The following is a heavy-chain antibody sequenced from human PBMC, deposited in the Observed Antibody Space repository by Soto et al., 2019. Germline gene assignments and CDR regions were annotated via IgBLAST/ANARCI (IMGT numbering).Heavy chain of an antibody. CDR1: GFTFTSSA. V-gene: IGHV1-58*01. CDR3: TTRVVVAAKFIDI. D-gene: IGHD2-15*01. J-gene: IGHJ3*02. CDR2: IVVGSGNT. Sequence: ASVKVSCKASGFTFTSSAVQWVRQARGQRLEWIGWIVVGSGNTNYAQKFQERVTITRDMSTSTAYMELSSLRSEDTAVYYCTTRVVVAAKFIDIWGQGTMVTVSS.